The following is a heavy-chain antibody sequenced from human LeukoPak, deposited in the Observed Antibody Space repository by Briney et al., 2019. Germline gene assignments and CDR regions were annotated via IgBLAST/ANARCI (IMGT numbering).Heavy chain of an antibody. CDR1: GGSFSGYY. J-gene: IGHJ6*03. D-gene: IGHD3-3*02. V-gene: IGHV4-34*01. Sequence: SETLSLTCAVYGGSFSGYYWSWLRQPPGKGLEWIGEINHSGSTNYNPSLKSRVTISVDTSKNQFSLKLSSVTAADTAVYYCARQSRSIYYYYYYYMDVWGKGTTVTISS. CDR3: ARQSRSIYYYYYYYMDV. CDR2: INHSGST.